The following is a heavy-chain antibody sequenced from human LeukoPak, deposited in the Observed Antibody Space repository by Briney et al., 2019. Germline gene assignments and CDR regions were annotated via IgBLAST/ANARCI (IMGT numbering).Heavy chain of an antibody. CDR3: ARDLGGFYYYGMDV. CDR2: IKQDGSEK. D-gene: IGHD3-16*01. V-gene: IGHV3-7*01. CDR1: GFTFSSYS. Sequence: PGGSLRLSCAASGFTFSSYSMNWVRQAPGKGLEWVANIKQDGSEKYYVDSVKGRFTISRDNAKNSLHLQMNSLRAEDTAVYYCARDLGGFYYYGMDVWGQGTTVTVSS. J-gene: IGHJ6*02.